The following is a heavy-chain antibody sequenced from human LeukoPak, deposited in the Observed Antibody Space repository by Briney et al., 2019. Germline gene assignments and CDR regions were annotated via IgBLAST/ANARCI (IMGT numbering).Heavy chain of an antibody. CDR2: ISGSGDST. J-gene: IGHJ4*02. CDR3: AKDGGPLWFGELFDFDY. CDR1: GFTFSSYA. V-gene: IGHV3-23*01. D-gene: IGHD3-10*01. Sequence: PGGSLRLSCAASGFTFSSYAMSWVRQAPGKGLEWVSDISGSGDSTYYADSVKGRFTISRDNSKNTLYLQMNSLRAEDTAVYYCAKDGGPLWFGELFDFDYWGQGTLVTVSS.